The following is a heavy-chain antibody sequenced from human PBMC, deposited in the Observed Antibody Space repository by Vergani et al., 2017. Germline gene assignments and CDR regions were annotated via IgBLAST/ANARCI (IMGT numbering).Heavy chain of an antibody. D-gene: IGHD2-15*01. V-gene: IGHV5-51*01. CDR3: ARYCSGGSCYETFYGMDV. J-gene: IGHJ6*02. Sequence: EVQLVQSGAEVKKPGESLKISCKGSGYSFTSYWIGWVRQMPGKGLEWMGIIYPGDSDTRYSPSFQGQVTISADKSISTAYLQWSSLKASDTAMYYCARYCSGGSCYETFYGMDVWGQGTTVTVSS. CDR1: GYSFTSYW. CDR2: IYPGDSDT.